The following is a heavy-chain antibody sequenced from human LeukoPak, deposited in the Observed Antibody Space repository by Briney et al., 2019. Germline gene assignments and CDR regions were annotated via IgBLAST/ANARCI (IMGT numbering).Heavy chain of an antibody. D-gene: IGHD1-26*01. CDR3: ATTGSYKIYDY. V-gene: IGHV1-2*02. Sequence: ASVKVSCKASGYTFSDYYMHWVRQAPGQGLEWMGWINPDGAGTYFAQKFQGRVTMTRDTSIRTAYMELSRLTSDDTAVYYCATTGSYKIYDYWGQGTLVTVSS. CDR1: GYTFSDYY. CDR2: INPDGAGT. J-gene: IGHJ4*02.